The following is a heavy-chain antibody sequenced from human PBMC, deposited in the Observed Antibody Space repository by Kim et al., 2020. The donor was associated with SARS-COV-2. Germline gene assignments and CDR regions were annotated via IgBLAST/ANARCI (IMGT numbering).Heavy chain of an antibody. J-gene: IGHJ4*02. D-gene: IGHD3-22*01. V-gene: IGHV1-69*01. Sequence: YAQRFQGRVTITADESTSTAYMELSSLRSEDTAVYYCARGNYDSSGYYFNWGQGTLVTVSS. CDR3: ARGNYDSSGYYFN.